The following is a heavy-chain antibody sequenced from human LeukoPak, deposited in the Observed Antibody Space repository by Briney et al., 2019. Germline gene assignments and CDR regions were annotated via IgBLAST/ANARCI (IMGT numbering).Heavy chain of an antibody. CDR2: ISSSGSTI. J-gene: IGHJ5*02. CDR1: GGSINSAGYY. V-gene: IGHV3-11*01. Sequence: LSLTCTVSGGSINSAGYYMSWIRQAPGKGLEWVSYISSSGSTIYYADSVKGRFTISRDNAKNSLYLQMNSLRAEDTAVYYCARLPLGPAIGFDPWGQGTLVTVSS. CDR3: ARLPLGPAIGFDP. D-gene: IGHD1-14*01.